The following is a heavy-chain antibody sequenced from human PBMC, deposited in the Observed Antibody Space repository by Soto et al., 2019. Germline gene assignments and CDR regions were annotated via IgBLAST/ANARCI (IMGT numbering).Heavy chain of an antibody. CDR3: ARARDMDV. J-gene: IGHJ6*02. V-gene: IGHV1-46*01. CDR1: GYSFTTYN. Sequence: GASVKVSCKASGYSFTTYNLHWVRQAPGQGLEWMGIINPSVGSTTYAQSFQDRVTMTRGTATSTVYIELSSLKSEDTAVYYCARARDMDVWGQGTTVTVSS. CDR2: INPSVGST.